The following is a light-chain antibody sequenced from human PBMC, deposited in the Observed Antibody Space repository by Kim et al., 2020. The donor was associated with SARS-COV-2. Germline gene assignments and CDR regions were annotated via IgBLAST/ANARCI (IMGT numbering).Light chain of an antibody. CDR1: ALPKQY. Sequence: GSPGQPARITCSGDALPKQYAYWYQQKPGQAPVLVIYKDSERPSGIPERFSGSSSGTTVTLTISGVQAEDEADYYCQSADGSRTRIVFGGGTQLTVL. V-gene: IGLV3-25*03. CDR2: KDS. J-gene: IGLJ3*02. CDR3: QSADGSRTRIV.